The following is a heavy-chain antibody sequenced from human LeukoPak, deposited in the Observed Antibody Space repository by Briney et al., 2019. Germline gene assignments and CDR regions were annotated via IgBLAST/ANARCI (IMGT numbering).Heavy chain of an antibody. CDR3: ARDESIAAAGTNFNY. D-gene: IGHD6-13*01. Sequence: GASVKVSCKASGYTCTGYYMHWVRQAPGQGLEWMGWINPNSGGTNYAQKFQGRVTMTRDTSISTAYMELSRLRSDDTAVYYCARDESIAAAGTNFNYWGQGTLVTVSS. CDR1: GYTCTGYY. CDR2: INPNSGGT. J-gene: IGHJ4*02. V-gene: IGHV1-2*02.